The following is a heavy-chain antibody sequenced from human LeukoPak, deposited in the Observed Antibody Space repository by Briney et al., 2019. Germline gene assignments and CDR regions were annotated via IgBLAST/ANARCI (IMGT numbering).Heavy chain of an antibody. CDR3: ARAPPPGATAYGVVDS. Sequence: SETLSLTCAVYGGSFSDYSWTRIRQPPGKRLEWIGEINHSGTTNYKPSLKSRVTISVDTSKNQFSLRLTSVTAADTAVYYCARAPPPGATAYGVVDSWAQGTLVSVSS. D-gene: IGHD3-10*01. CDR2: INHSGTT. CDR1: GGSFSDYS. J-gene: IGHJ5*01. V-gene: IGHV4-34*01.